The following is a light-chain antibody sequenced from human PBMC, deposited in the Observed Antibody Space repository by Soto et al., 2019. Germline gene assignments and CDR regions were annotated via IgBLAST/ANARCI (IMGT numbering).Light chain of an antibody. J-gene: IGKJ1*01. Sequence: ETLMTQSPSTLSVSLGDRATLSCRASQTISSRLAWYQQKPGKAPKLLIYNASTIKSGVPSRFSGSGSGTEFTLTISSLQSDDFATYYCQHYNSYSETSGQGTKVDIK. V-gene: IGKV1-5*03. CDR2: NAS. CDR3: QHYNSYSET. CDR1: QTISSR.